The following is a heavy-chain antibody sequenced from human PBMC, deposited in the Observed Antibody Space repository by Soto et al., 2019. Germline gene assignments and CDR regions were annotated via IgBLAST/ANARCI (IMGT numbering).Heavy chain of an antibody. V-gene: IGHV6-1*01. J-gene: IGHJ3*02. CDR2: TYYRSKWYN. Sequence: SQTLALTCAISGDSVSSNSAAWNWIRQSPSRGLEWLGRTYYRSKWYNDYAVSVKSRITINPDTSKNQFSLQLNSVTPEDTAVYYCARGALPMGGGLKAFDIWGQGTRVTVSS. CDR3: ARGALPMGGGLKAFDI. D-gene: IGHD2-8*01. CDR1: GDSVSSNSAA.